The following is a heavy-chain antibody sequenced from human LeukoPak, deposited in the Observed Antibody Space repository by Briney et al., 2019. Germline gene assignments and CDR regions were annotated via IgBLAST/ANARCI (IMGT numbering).Heavy chain of an antibody. J-gene: IGHJ4*02. CDR2: MSYSGTT. D-gene: IGHD3-10*01. Sequence: SETLSLTCTVSGGSISSYSWSWVRQPPGKGLEWIAYMSYSGTTNYNPSLKSRVTISVDTSKKQFSLKLSSVTAADTAVYYCERHEGKLWFGETAMNYWGQGTLVTVSS. CDR3: ERHEGKLWFGETAMNY. CDR1: GGSISSYS. V-gene: IGHV4-59*08.